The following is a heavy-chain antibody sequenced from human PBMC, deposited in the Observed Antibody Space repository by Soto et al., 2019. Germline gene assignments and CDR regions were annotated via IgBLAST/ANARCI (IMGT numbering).Heavy chain of an antibody. CDR1: GFTFSSYG. Sequence: QVQLVESGGGVVQPGRSLRLSCAASGFTFSSYGMHWVRQAPGKGLEWVAVISYDGSNKSYADSVKGRFTISRDNSKNTLYLQMNSLRAEDTAVYYCASLMVYVPRFNRNYYYYGMDVWGQGTTVTVSS. D-gene: IGHD2-8*01. J-gene: IGHJ6*02. V-gene: IGHV3-30*03. CDR2: ISYDGSNK. CDR3: ASLMVYVPRFNRNYYYYGMDV.